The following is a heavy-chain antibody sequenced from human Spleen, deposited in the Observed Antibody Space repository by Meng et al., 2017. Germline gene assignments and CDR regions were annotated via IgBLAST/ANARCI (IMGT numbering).Heavy chain of an antibody. CDR3: VKNWYYFDY. CDR1: GFTFSSYA. Sequence: GESLKISCAVSGFTFSSYAMAWVRQAPGKGLEWVSAISGSGGSTYYANSVQGRFTITRDNSKNTLYLRMNSLRAEDTAVYYCVKNWYYFDYWGHGTLVTVSS. CDR2: ISGSGGST. J-gene: IGHJ4*01. V-gene: IGHV3-23*01. D-gene: IGHD2/OR15-2a*01.